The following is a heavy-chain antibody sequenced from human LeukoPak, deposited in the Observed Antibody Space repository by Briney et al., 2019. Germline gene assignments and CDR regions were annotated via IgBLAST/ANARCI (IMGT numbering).Heavy chain of an antibody. CDR2: MDPTGSQK. D-gene: IGHD1-1*01. CDR3: AIWTSVNY. V-gene: IGHV3-7*01. CDR1: QFTFNGSW. Sequence: GGSLRLSCAGSQFTFNGSWMNWVRQAPGKGLEWVANMDPTGSQKRYVDSVKGRFTISKDNPGASLYLDMHSLRAEDTAIYYCAIWTSVNYWGQGTLVTVSS. J-gene: IGHJ4*02.